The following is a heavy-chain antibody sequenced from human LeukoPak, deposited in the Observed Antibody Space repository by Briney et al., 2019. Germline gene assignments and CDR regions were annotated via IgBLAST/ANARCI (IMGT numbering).Heavy chain of an antibody. Sequence: GGSLRLSCAASGYTLSSYDMYWVRQTIGKGLEWVSAMSHSGEEYYADSVRGRFTISRDGAENSLFLQLNSLRPGDTALYYCARGRTGWRPAAGIDSWGQGTLVTVSS. CDR2: MSHSGEE. CDR3: ARGRTGWRPAAGIDS. D-gene: IGHD6-13*01. V-gene: IGHV3-13*01. J-gene: IGHJ4*02. CDR1: GYTLSSYD.